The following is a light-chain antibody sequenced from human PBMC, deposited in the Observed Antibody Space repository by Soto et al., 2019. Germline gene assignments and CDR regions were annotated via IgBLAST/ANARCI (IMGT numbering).Light chain of an antibody. Sequence: QSALTQPHSVSASPGQSVAISCTGTSSDIGAYNYVSWYQQHPGKAPKVMIYDVDKRPSGVPDRFSGSKSGNTASLTISDLQAEDEADYYCCSNAGRPDVFGTGTKVTVL. J-gene: IGLJ1*01. CDR2: DVD. CDR1: SSDIGAYNY. V-gene: IGLV2-11*01. CDR3: CSNAGRPDV.